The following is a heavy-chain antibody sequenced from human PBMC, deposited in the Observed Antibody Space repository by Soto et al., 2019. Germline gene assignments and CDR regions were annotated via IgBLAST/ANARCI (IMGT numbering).Heavy chain of an antibody. CDR3: AKEGYSSGMAGVFDI. CDR2: ISNSGGST. Sequence: GGSLRLSCAASGFTFSTFHMTWVRQAPGKGLEWVSSISNSGGSTYYAESVKGRFTISRDNSKNTLYLQMNSLRADDTAVYYCAKEGYSSGMAGVFDIWGQGTMVTVSS. J-gene: IGHJ3*02. CDR1: GFTFSTFH. D-gene: IGHD2-15*01. V-gene: IGHV3-23*01.